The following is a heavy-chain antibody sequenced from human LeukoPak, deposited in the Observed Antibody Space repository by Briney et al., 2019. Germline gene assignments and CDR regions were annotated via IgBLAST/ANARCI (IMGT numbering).Heavy chain of an antibody. V-gene: IGHV5-51*01. CDR2: TYPGDSDA. Sequence: GESLKISCKGSGYSFTSYWIGWVRQMPGKGLERMGITYPGDSDARYRPSFQGQVTLSADKSIRTAYLQWSSLKASDTAMYYCARLPYFGTRDAFGIWGQGTMVTVSS. D-gene: IGHD3-9*01. CDR1: GYSFTSYW. J-gene: IGHJ3*02. CDR3: ARLPYFGTRDAFGI.